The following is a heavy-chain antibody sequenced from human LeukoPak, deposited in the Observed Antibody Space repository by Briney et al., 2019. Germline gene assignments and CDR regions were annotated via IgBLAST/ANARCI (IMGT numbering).Heavy chain of an antibody. D-gene: IGHD3-3*01. CDR1: GGSISSYY. J-gene: IGHJ6*02. CDR3: ARGYSSGYYLGDRGMDV. Sequence: SETLSLTCTVSGGSISSYYWSWIRQPAGKGLEWIGYIYYSGSTNYNPSLKSRVTISVDTSKNQFSLKLSSVTAADTAVYYCARGYSSGYYLGDRGMDVWGQGTTVTVSS. V-gene: IGHV4-59*01. CDR2: IYYSGST.